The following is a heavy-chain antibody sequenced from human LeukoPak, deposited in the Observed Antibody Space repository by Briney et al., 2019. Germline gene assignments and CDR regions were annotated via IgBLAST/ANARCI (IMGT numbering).Heavy chain of an antibody. V-gene: IGHV3-48*02. CDR2: IGTSSSTI. D-gene: IGHD4-23*01. Sequence: PGGSLRLSCAASGFTFSSYGMNWVRQAPGKGLEWVSYIGTSSSTIYYADSVKGRFTISRDNAKNSLCLQMNSLRDEDTAVYYCARHDYGGNSGDYWGQGTLVTVSS. CDR1: GFTFSSYG. J-gene: IGHJ4*02. CDR3: ARHDYGGNSGDY.